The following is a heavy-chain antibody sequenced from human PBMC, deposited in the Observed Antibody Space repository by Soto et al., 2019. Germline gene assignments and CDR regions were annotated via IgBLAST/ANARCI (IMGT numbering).Heavy chain of an antibody. J-gene: IGHJ4*02. CDR3: AFQSSFFDSYYFAY. D-gene: IGHD3-9*01. V-gene: IGHV3-11*06. Sequence: GGSLRLSCAASGFTFSDYYMSWIRQAPGKGLEWVSYISSSSSYTNYADSVKGRFTISRDNAKNSLYLQMNSLRAEDSAVYYCAFQSSFFDSYYFAYWGQGTPVPVSA. CDR2: ISSSSSYT. CDR1: GFTFSDYY.